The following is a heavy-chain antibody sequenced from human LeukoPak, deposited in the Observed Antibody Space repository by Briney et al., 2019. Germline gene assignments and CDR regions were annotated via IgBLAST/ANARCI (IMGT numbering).Heavy chain of an antibody. D-gene: IGHD2-2*01. CDR1: GDSVSSNSAA. CDR3: AREPLRQTAAMTFDY. V-gene: IGHV6-1*01. J-gene: IGHJ4*02. CDR2: TYYRSKWYN. Sequence: SQTLSLTFAISGDSVSSNSAAWNWIRQSPSRGLEWLGRTYYRSKWYNDYAVSVKSRITINPDTSKNQFSLQLNSVTPEDTAVYYCAREPLRQTAAMTFDYWGQGTLVTVSS.